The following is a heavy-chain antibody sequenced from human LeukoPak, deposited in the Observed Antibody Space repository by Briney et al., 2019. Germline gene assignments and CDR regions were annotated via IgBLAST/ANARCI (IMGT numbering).Heavy chain of an antibody. J-gene: IGHJ3*01. CDR2: INPNSGGT. CDR3: ARDMSTRVTPISYAFDV. CDR1: GYTFTGYY. Sequence: PSVKLSCTASGYTFTGYYMHWVRQAPGQGLEWMGWINPNSGGTNYAQKFQGRVTMTRDTSISTAYMELSRLRSDDTAVYYCARDMSTRVTPISYAFDVWGEGTMVTVSS. D-gene: IGHD4-23*01. V-gene: IGHV1-2*02.